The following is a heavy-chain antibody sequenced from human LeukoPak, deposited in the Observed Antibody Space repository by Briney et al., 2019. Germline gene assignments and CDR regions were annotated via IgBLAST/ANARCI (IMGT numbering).Heavy chain of an antibody. CDR1: GFTFSNYH. Sequence: GGSLRLSCAASGFTFSNYHMSWVRQAPGKGLEWVSVIYSGGSTYYADSVKGRFTISRDNSKNTLYLQMNSLRAEDTAVYYCARGTVTSYGMDVWGQGTTVTVSS. CDR2: IYSGGST. D-gene: IGHD4-17*01. V-gene: IGHV3-53*01. J-gene: IGHJ6*02. CDR3: ARGTVTSYGMDV.